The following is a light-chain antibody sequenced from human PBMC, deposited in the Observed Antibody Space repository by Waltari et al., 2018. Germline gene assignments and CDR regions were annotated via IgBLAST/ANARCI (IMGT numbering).Light chain of an antibody. CDR2: GAS. CDR3: QQYGSSTGT. V-gene: IGKV3-20*01. J-gene: IGKJ1*01. Sequence: EIVLTQSPGTLSLSPGERATLSCRASQSVSSSYLAWYQKKPGQAPRLLIYGASSRATGIPYRFSGSVSGTDFTLTISRLEPEDFAVYYCQQYGSSTGTFGQGTKVEIK. CDR1: QSVSSSY.